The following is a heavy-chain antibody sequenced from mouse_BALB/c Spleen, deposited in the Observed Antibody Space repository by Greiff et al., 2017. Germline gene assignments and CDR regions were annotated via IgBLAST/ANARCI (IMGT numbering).Heavy chain of an antibody. Sequence: QVQLQQSGAELMKPGASVKISCKATGYTFSSYWIEWVKQRPGHGLEWIGEILPGSGSTNYNEKFKGKATFTADTSSNTAYMQLSSLTSEDSAVYYCARIRIYDYYFAYWGQGTLVTVSA. J-gene: IGHJ3*01. CDR3: ARIRIYDYYFAY. CDR1: GYTFSSYW. V-gene: IGHV1-9*01. D-gene: IGHD2-4*01. CDR2: ILPGSGST.